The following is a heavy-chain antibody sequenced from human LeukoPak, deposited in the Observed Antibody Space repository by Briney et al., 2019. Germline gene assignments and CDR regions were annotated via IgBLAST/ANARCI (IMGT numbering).Heavy chain of an antibody. CDR2: IIPIFGTA. CDR1: GGTFSSYA. J-gene: IGHJ3*02. Sequence: EASVKVSCKASGGTFSSYAISWVRQAPGQGLEWMGGIIPIFGTANYAQKFQGRVTITTDESTSTAYMELSSLRSEDTAVYYCANEYSSSPGAFDIWGQGTMVTVSS. CDR3: ANEYSSSPGAFDI. D-gene: IGHD6-6*01. V-gene: IGHV1-69*05.